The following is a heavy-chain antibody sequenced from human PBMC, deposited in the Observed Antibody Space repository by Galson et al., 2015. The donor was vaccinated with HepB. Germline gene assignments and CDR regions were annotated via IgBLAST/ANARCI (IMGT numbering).Heavy chain of an antibody. CDR2: IYYSGST. Sequence: QVQLQESGPGLVKPSETLSLTCTVSGGSISSYYWSWIRQPPGKGLEWIGYIYYSGSTNYNPSLKSRVTISVDTSKNQFSLKLSSVTAADTAVYYCARSHCSSTSCLRRSAFNIWGQGTMVTVSS. J-gene: IGHJ3*02. CDR3: ARSHCSSTSCLRRSAFNI. D-gene: IGHD2-2*01. V-gene: IGHV4-59*01. CDR1: GGSISSYY.